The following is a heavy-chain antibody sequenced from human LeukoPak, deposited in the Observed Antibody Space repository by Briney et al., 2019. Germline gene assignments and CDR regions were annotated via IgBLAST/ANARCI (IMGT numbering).Heavy chain of an antibody. J-gene: IGHJ5*02. CDR1: GGSISSSSYY. D-gene: IGHD4-11*01. CDR3: AIHYSNYLNWFDP. V-gene: IGHV4-39*01. Sequence: SETLSLTCTVSGGSISSSSYYWGWIRQPPGKELVWIGSIYYSGSTYYNPSLKSRVTISVDTSKNQFSLKLSAVTAADTAVYYCAIHYSNYLNWFDPWGQGTLVTVSS. CDR2: IYYSGST.